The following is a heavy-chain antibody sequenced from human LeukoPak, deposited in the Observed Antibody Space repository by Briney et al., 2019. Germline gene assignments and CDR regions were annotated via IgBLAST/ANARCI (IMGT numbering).Heavy chain of an antibody. CDR3: AKDAVVRGVRPYYFDY. Sequence: GRPLRLSCAASGFTFDDYAMHWVRQAPGKGLEWVSGISWNSGSIGYADSVKGRFTISRDNAKNSLYLQMNSLRAEDTALYFCAKDAVVRGVRPYYFDYWGLGTLVTVSS. V-gene: IGHV3-9*01. CDR1: GFTFDDYA. CDR2: ISWNSGSI. J-gene: IGHJ4*02. D-gene: IGHD3-10*01.